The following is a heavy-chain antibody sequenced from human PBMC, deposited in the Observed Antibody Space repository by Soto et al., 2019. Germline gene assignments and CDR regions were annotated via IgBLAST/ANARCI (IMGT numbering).Heavy chain of an antibody. J-gene: IGHJ4*02. CDR2: ISASAGRT. CDR3: AQHPGYSLESYYVALFDS. Sequence: PGGSLRLSCAASGFNFNNFSMTWLRQAPGKGPEWVSAISASAGRTFYADSVKGRFTISGANSKNTLHLQMNSLGSEDTAIYFCAQHPGYSLESYYVALFDSWVPGPMVTVSS. V-gene: IGHV3-23*01. CDR1: GFNFNNFS. D-gene: IGHD3-22*01.